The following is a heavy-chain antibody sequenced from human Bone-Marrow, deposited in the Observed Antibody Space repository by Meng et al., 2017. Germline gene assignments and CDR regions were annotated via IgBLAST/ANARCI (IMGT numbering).Heavy chain of an antibody. CDR1: GGSISASSLY. CDR2: LHDSGST. V-gene: IGHV4-39*07. CDR3: AREWGTLATAADDY. Sequence: QPQLQGPRTRLVKPSETLSLTCSVSGGSISASSLYWGWIRQAPGKGLEWIGTLHDSGSTYYNPSLKSRVTISADTSNSQFSLKLSSVTAADTAVYYCAREWGTLATAADDYWGQGTLVTVSS. D-gene: IGHD6-13*01. J-gene: IGHJ4*02.